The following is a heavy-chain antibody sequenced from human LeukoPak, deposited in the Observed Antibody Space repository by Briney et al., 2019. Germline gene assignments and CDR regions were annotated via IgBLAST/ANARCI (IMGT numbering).Heavy chain of an antibody. D-gene: IGHD2-15*01. CDR2: INPNSGGT. Sequence: ASVKVSCKASGYTFTSYGINWVRQAPGQGLEWMGWINPNSGGTNYAQKFQGRVTMTRDTSISTAYMELSRLRSDDTAVYYCARGRYSNAFDIWGQGTMVTVSS. V-gene: IGHV1-2*02. J-gene: IGHJ3*02. CDR3: ARGRYSNAFDI. CDR1: GYTFTSYG.